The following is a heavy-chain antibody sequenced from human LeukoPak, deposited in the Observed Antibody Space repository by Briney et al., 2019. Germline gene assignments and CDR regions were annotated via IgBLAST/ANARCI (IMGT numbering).Heavy chain of an antibody. CDR2: IKQDGSES. V-gene: IGHV3-7*05. D-gene: IGHD6-13*01. CDR1: GFTFRNYW. CDR3: ARGISSSWYY. J-gene: IGHJ4*02. Sequence: GGSLRLSCAASGFTFRNYWMSWVRQAPGKGLEWVANIKQDGSESYYVDSVKGRFTISRDNDENSLYLQMNSLSAEDTAVYYCARGISSSWYYWGQGTLVTVSS.